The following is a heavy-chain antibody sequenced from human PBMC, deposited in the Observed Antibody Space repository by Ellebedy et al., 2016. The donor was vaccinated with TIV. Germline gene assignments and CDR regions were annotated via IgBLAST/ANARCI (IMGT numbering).Heavy chain of an antibody. Sequence: GESLKISXSASGFTFSTYTINWVRQAPGKGLEYVSTIWSNGEITYYADSVKGRFTVSRDNSKSTLYLQMSSLRPEDTAVYYCVRHWGFDYWGQGTLVTVSS. CDR1: GFTFSTYT. J-gene: IGHJ4*02. CDR2: IWSNGEIT. D-gene: IGHD3-16*01. CDR3: VRHWGFDY. V-gene: IGHV3-64D*06.